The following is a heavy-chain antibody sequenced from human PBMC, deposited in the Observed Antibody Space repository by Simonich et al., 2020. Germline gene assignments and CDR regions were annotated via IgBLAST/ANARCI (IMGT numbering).Heavy chain of an antibody. V-gene: IGHV3-7*01. J-gene: IGHJ4*02. CDR3: ARFRGRYFDWLFDY. CDR1: GFTFSSYW. Sequence: EVQLVESGGGLVQPGGSLRLSCAASGFTFSSYWMSWVRQAPGKGQEGVANKKQDGIEKYYGDSVKDRFTISRDNAKNSLYLQMNSLRAEDTAVYYCARFRGRYFDWLFDYWGQGTLVTVSS. D-gene: IGHD3-9*01. CDR2: KKQDGIEK.